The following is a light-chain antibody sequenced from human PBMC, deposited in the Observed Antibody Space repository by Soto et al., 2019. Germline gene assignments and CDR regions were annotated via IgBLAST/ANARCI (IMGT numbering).Light chain of an antibody. CDR3: QQYDSYSWT. J-gene: IGKJ1*01. CDR2: DVS. V-gene: IGKV1-5*01. CDR1: QSVSNW. Sequence: DIQMTQSPPTLSASVGERVTITCRASQSVSNWLAWYQHKPGKAPKLLIYDVSSLERGVPSRFSGSGSGTEFILTISSLQPDDFATYYCQQYDSYSWTFGQGTKVEVK.